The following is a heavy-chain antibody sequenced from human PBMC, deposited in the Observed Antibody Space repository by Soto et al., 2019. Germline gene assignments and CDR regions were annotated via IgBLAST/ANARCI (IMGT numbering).Heavy chain of an antibody. V-gene: IGHV3-30*18. Sequence: GGSLRLSCAASGFTFSSYGMHWVRQAPGKGLEWVAVISYDGSNKYYADSVKGRFTISRDNSKNTLYLQMNSLRAEDTAVYYCAKDLSSSFEVHAFDIWGQGTMVTVSS. J-gene: IGHJ3*02. CDR3: AKDLSSSFEVHAFDI. D-gene: IGHD6-13*01. CDR2: ISYDGSNK. CDR1: GFTFSSYG.